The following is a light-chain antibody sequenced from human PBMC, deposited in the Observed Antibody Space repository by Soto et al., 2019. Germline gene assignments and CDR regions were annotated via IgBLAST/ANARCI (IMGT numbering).Light chain of an antibody. CDR1: SRDVGSYNL. V-gene: IGLV2-23*01. CDR3: CSYAGSSTLYV. Sequence: QSALTQPASVSGSPGQSITISCTGTSRDVGSYNLVSWYKQHPGKAPKLMIYEATKRPSGVSNRFSGSKSGNTASLTISGLQAEDEADYYCCSYAGSSTLYVFGTGTKVTVL. J-gene: IGLJ1*01. CDR2: EAT.